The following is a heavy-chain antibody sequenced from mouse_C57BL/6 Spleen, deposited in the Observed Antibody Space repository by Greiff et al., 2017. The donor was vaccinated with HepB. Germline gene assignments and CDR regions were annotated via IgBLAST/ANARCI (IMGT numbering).Heavy chain of an antibody. J-gene: IGHJ3*01. D-gene: IGHD3-2*02. V-gene: IGHV2-5*01. Sequence: VQLQQSGPGLVQPSQSLSITCTVSGFSLTSYGVHWVRQSPGKGLAWLGVIWRGGSTDYNAAFMSRLSITKDNSKSQVFFKMNSLQADDTAIYYCANSPLASSGDWFAYWGQGTLVTVSA. CDR1: GFSLTSYG. CDR3: ANSPLASSGDWFAY. CDR2: IWRGGST.